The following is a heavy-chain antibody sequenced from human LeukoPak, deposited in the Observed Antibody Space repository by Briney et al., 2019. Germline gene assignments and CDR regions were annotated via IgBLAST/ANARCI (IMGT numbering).Heavy chain of an antibody. Sequence: SETLSLTCTVSGGSIGSYYWSWIRQPPGKGLEWIGYIYYSGSTNYNPSLKSRVTISVDTSKNQFSLKLTSVTAADTAVYYCARGGSLGYCSGGSCPPFDYWGQGILVTVSS. D-gene: IGHD2-15*01. CDR1: GGSIGSYY. J-gene: IGHJ4*02. V-gene: IGHV4-59*01. CDR2: IYYSGST. CDR3: ARGGSLGYCSGGSCPPFDY.